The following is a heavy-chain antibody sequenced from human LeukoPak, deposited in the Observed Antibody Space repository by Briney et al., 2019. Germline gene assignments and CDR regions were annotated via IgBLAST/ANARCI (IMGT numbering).Heavy chain of an antibody. D-gene: IGHD6-19*01. J-gene: IGHJ4*02. CDR1: GFTFSSYW. CDR3: ARDQWLASLDY. Sequence: GGSLRLSCAASGFTFSSYWMHWVRQAPGKGLVWVPRINSDGSSTSYADSVKGRFTISRDNAKNTLYLQMNSLRAEDTAVYYCARDQWLASLDYWGQGTLVTVSS. CDR2: INSDGSST. V-gene: IGHV3-74*01.